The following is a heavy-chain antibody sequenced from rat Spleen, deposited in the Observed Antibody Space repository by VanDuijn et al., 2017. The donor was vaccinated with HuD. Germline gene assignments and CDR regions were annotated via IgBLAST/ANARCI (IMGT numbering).Heavy chain of an antibody. CDR2: MWSGGST. J-gene: IGHJ1*01. D-gene: IGHD1-11*01. V-gene: IGHV2S63*01. Sequence: VQLKESGPGLVQPSQTLSLTCTVSGFSLTDYSVHWVRQPPGKGLEWMGVMWSGGSTAYNSALKSRLNISRDTSKSQVFLKMNSLQTEDTAMYFCARRSGYYWYFDFWGPGTMVTVSS. CDR1: GFSLTDYS. CDR3: ARRSGYYWYFDF.